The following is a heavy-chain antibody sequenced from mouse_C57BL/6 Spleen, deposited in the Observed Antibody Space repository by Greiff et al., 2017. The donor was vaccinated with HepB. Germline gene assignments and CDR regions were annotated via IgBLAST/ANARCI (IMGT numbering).Heavy chain of an antibody. J-gene: IGHJ1*03. CDR1: GYAFSSSW. V-gene: IGHV1-82*01. CDR2: IYPGDGDT. CDR3: ARVQNDRYFDV. Sequence: VKLQESGPELVKPGASVKISCKASGYAFSSSWMNWVKQRPGKGLEWIGRIYPGDGDTNYNGKFKGKATLTADKSSSTAYMQLSSLTSEDSAVYFGARVQNDRYFDVWGTGTTVTVSS.